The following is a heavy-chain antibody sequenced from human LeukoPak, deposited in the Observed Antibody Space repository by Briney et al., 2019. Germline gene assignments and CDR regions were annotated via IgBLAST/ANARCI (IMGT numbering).Heavy chain of an antibody. CDR2: INHSGST. CDR3: ARGGDGYHTPPFDY. V-gene: IGHV4-34*01. D-gene: IGHD5-12*01. J-gene: IGHJ4*02. CDR1: GGSFSGYY. Sequence: SETLSLTCAVYGGSFSGYYRSWIRQPPGKGLEWIGEINHSGSTNYNPSLKSRVTISVDTSKNQFSLKLSSVTAADTAVYYCARGGDGYHTPPFDYWGQGTLVTVSS.